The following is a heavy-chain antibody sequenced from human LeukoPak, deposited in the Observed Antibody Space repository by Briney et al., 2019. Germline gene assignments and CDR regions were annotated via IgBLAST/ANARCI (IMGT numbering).Heavy chain of an antibody. D-gene: IGHD2-21*01. J-gene: IGHJ4*02. V-gene: IGHV3-23*03. CDR1: GFTFGDYA. CDR2: IYSGGST. CDR3: AKDLVVSNYYYFDY. Sequence: PGGSLRLSCTASGFTFGDYAMGWFRQAPGKGLEWVSVIYSGGSTYYADSVKGRFTISRDNSKNTLYLQMNSLRAEDTAVYYCAKDLVVSNYYYFDYWGQGTLVTVSS.